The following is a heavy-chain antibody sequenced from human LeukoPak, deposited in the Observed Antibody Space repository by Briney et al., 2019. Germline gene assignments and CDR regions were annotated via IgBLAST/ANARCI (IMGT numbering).Heavy chain of an antibody. CDR1: GYTFTSYG. CDR3: ARKVPNDSSGYYYRGQFDP. CDR2: IIPIFGTA. V-gene: IGHV1-69*06. D-gene: IGHD3-22*01. J-gene: IGHJ5*02. Sequence: ASVKVSCKASGYTFTSYGISWVRQAPGQGLEWMGGIIPIFGTANYAQKFQGRVTITADKSTSTAYMELSSLRSEGTAVYYCARKVPNDSSGYYYRGQFDPWGQGTLVTVSS.